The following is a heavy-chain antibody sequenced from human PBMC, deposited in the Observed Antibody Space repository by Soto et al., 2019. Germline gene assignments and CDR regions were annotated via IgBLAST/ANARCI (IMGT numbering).Heavy chain of an antibody. CDR2: IWYDGSNK. J-gene: IGHJ5*02. Sequence: VQLVESGGGVVQPGRSLRLSCAASGFTFSSYGMHWVRQAPGKGLEWVAVIWYDGSNKYYADSVKGRFTISRDNSKNTLYLQMNSLRAEDTAVYYCARPNGGFDPWGQGTLVTVSS. CDR3: ARPNGGFDP. V-gene: IGHV3-33*01. D-gene: IGHD3-10*01. CDR1: GFTFSSYG.